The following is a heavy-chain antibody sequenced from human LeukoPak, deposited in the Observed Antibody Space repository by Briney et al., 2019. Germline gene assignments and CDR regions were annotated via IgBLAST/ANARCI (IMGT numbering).Heavy chain of an antibody. J-gene: IGHJ4*02. CDR3: ARDGFGTGSN. V-gene: IGHV3-7*03. CDR2: IKQDGSEK. CDR1: GLTFSSSW. Sequence: AGGSLGLSCAVSGLTFSSSWMDWVRQAPGKGLEWVANIKQDGSEKNYVDSVKGRFIISRDNAKNSLYLQMNTLRADDTAVYYCARDGFGTGSNWGQGTLVTVSS. D-gene: IGHD3-16*01.